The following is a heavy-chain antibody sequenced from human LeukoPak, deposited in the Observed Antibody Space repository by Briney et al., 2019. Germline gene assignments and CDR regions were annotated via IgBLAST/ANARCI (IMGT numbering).Heavy chain of an antibody. CDR3: ARERGYSYGYSDY. CDR2: ISSSSSTI. D-gene: IGHD5-18*01. V-gene: IGHV3-48*01. Sequence: PGGSLRLSCAASGFTFSSYSMNWVRQAPGKWLEWVSYISSSSSTIYYADSVKGRFTISRDNAKNSLYLQMNSLRAEDTAVYYCARERGYSYGYSDYWGQGTLVTVSS. J-gene: IGHJ4*02. CDR1: GFTFSSYS.